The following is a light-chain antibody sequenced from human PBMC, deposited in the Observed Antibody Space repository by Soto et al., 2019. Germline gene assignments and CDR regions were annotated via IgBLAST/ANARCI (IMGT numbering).Light chain of an antibody. V-gene: IGKV3-11*01. CDR1: QSVSSY. Sequence: DIVLTQSPATLSLSPGERATLSCRASQSVSSYLAWYQQKPGQAPRLLIYDASNRATGIPARFSGSGSGTDFTLTISSLEPEDFAVYYCQQRSNWLTFGQGTKVDIK. J-gene: IGKJ1*01. CDR2: DAS. CDR3: QQRSNWLT.